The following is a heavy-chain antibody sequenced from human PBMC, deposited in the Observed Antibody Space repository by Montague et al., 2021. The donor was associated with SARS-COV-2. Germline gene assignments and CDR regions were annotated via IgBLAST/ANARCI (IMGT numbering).Heavy chain of an antibody. D-gene: IGHD3-10*01. Sequence: SVKVSCKASGYTLTSYDINWVRQAAGQGLEWMGWMNPNSGNTGYAQKLQGRVTMTRDTSMNTAYMELSSLRSEDTAVYYCARASLVRGVIITRVRYSYYMDVWDKGTTVTVS. V-gene: IGHV1-8*01. CDR1: GYTLTSYD. CDR3: ARASLVRGVIITRVRYSYYMDV. CDR2: MNPNSGNT. J-gene: IGHJ6*03.